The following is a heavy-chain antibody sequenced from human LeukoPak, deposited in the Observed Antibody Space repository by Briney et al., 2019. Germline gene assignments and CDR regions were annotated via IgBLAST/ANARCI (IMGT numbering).Heavy chain of an antibody. D-gene: IGHD3-22*01. CDR2: IYYSGST. CDR3: ARHAYYDSSGYYYDAVWFDP. J-gene: IGHJ5*02. Sequence: SGTLSLTCTVSGGSISSYYWSWIRQPPGKGLEWIGYIYYSGSTNYNPSLKSRVTISVDTSKNQFSLKLSSVTAADTAVYYCARHAYYDSSGYYYDAVWFDPWGQGTLVTVSS. V-gene: IGHV4-59*08. CDR1: GGSISSYY.